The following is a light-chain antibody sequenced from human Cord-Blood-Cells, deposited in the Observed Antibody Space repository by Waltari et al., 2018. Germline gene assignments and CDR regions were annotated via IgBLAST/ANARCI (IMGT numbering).Light chain of an antibody. CDR3: CSYAGSYWV. V-gene: IGLV2-11*01. CDR1: SSDVGGYNY. Sequence: QSALTQPRSVSGSPGQSVTISCTGTSSDVGGYNYVSWYQQHPGKAHKLMIYDVSKRPSGVPDRFSGSKSGNAVSLTIAGLQAEDEADYYCCSYAGSYWVFGGGTKLTVL. CDR2: DVS. J-gene: IGLJ3*02.